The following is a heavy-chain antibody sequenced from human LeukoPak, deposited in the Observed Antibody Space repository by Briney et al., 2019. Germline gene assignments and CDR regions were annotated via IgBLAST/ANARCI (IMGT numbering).Heavy chain of an antibody. CDR3: ARDFQWLLRGYNWFDS. D-gene: IGHD3-22*01. V-gene: IGHV4-34*01. CDR2: INHSGST. CDR1: GGSFSGYY. Sequence: SETLSLTCAVYGGSFSGYYWSWIRQPPGKGLEWIGEINHSGSTNYNPSLKSRVTISVDTSKNQFSLKLSSVTAADTAVYYCARDFQWLLRGYNWFDSWGQGTLVTVSS. J-gene: IGHJ5*01.